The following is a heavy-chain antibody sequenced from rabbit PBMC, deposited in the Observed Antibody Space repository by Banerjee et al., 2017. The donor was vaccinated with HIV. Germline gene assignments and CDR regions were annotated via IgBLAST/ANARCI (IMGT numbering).Heavy chain of an antibody. Sequence: QEQLVESGGDLVQPEGSLTLTCTASGFSFSSSYWICWVRQVPGKGLEWIGCIVTDAGDTYYANWANGRFTISSASSTTVTLQMTRLTVADTATYFCARGFLYGMDLWGPGTLVTVS. CDR3: ARGFLYGMDL. J-gene: IGHJ6*01. CDR1: GFSFSSSYW. CDR2: IVTDAGDT. V-gene: IGHV1S45*01.